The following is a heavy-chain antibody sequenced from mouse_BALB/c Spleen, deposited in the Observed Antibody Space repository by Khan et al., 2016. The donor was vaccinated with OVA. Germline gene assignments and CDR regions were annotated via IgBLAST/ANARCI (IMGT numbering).Heavy chain of an antibody. J-gene: IGHJ1*01. CDR2: INTYTGEP. Sequence: QIQLVQSGPEPKKPGETVKISCKASGYTFTNHGMNWVKQAPGKGLKWMGWINTYTGEPTYADDFKGRFAFSLETSASTAYLQINNLKNEDMATYFCARSYWYFDVWGAGTTVTVSS. CDR1: GYTFTNHG. V-gene: IGHV9-1*02. CDR3: ARSYWYFDV.